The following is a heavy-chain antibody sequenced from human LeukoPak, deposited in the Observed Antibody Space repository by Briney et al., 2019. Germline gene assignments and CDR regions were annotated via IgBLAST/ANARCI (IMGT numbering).Heavy chain of an antibody. Sequence: GGSLRLSCAASGFTFSSYGMHWVRQAPGKGLEWVAGIWFDGSNKNYPDSVKGRFTISRDNSMNTLYLQMNSLRAEDTAVYYCAREGYYYGSGTIPGYYYYGMDVWGQGTTATVSS. CDR1: GFTFSSYG. J-gene: IGHJ6*02. V-gene: IGHV3-33*01. CDR2: IWFDGSNK. D-gene: IGHD3-10*01. CDR3: AREGYYYGSGTIPGYYYYGMDV.